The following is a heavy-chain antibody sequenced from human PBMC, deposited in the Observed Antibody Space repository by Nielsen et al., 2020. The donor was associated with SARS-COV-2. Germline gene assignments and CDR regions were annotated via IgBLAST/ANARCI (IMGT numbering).Heavy chain of an antibody. CDR3: ARHRGTIAVAGTDYYYGMDV. D-gene: IGHD6-19*01. CDR2: IDPSDSYT. Sequence: KVSCKGSGYSFTSYWISWVRQMPGKGLEWMGRIDPSDSYTNYSPSFQGHVTISADKSISTAYLQWSSLKASDTAMYYCARHRGTIAVAGTDYYYGMDVWGQGTTVTVSS. CDR1: GYSFTSYW. V-gene: IGHV5-10-1*01. J-gene: IGHJ6*02.